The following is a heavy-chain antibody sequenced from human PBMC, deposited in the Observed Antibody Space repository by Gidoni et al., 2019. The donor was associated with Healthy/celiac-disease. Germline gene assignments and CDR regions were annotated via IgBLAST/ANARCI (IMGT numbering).Heavy chain of an antibody. CDR1: GGSLSRYY. CDR2: ITHSGST. D-gene: IGHD2-15*01. J-gene: IGHJ3*02. Sequence: QVQLQQWGAGLLKPSETLSLTCAVYGGSLSRYYWGWIRQPSGKGVEWIVEITHSGSTNYNPSLKSRVTISVDTSKNQFSLKLSSVTAADTAVYYCARRRTGAAATSLRRAFYIWGQGTMVTVSS. CDR3: ARRRTGAAATSLRRAFYI. V-gene: IGHV4-34*01.